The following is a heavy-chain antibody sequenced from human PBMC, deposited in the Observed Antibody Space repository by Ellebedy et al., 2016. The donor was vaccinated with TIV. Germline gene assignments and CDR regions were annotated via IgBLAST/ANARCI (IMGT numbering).Heavy chain of an antibody. CDR2: IIPIFGTA. V-gene: IGHV1-69*13. CDR1: RYTFTGYY. Sequence: SVKVSXKASRYTFTGYYMHWVRQAPGQGLEWMGGIIPIFGTANYAQKFQGRVTISADESTSTAYMELSSLRSEDTAVYYCASLDFDYWGQGTLVTVSS. J-gene: IGHJ4*02. CDR3: ASLDFDY.